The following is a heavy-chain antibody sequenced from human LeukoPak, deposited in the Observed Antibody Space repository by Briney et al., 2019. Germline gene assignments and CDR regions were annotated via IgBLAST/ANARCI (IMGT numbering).Heavy chain of an antibody. V-gene: IGHV3-33*01. CDR2: IWYDGSNK. CDR3: ATNYGSGRLAPYYYYGMDV. J-gene: IGHJ6*04. Sequence: GGSLRLSCAASGFTFSSYGMHWVRQAPGKGLEWVAVIWYDGSNKYYADSVKGRFTISRDNSKNTLYLQMNSLRAEDTAVYYCATNYGSGRLAPYYYYGMDVWGKGTTVTVSS. D-gene: IGHD3-10*01. CDR1: GFTFSSYG.